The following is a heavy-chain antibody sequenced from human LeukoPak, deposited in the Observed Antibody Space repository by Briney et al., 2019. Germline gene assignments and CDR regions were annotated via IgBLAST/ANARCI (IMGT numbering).Heavy chain of an antibody. CDR1: EFPSTKYW. Sequence: GGPLRLPCEALEFPSTKYWMLWFAKAQGKELKTVSRINTDGTVTTYADSVEGRFTVSRDNADNTMFLQMNSVRDEDTAVYYCATKQWLAPPPDSWGQGTPVTVSS. J-gene: IGHJ4*02. V-gene: IGHV3-74*01. CDR2: INTDGTVT. CDR3: ATKQWLAPPPDS. D-gene: IGHD6-19*01.